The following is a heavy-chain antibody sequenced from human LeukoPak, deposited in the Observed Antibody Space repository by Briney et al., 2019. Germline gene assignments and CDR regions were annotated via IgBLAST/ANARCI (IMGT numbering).Heavy chain of an antibody. CDR2: MNPNSGNA. Sequence: ASVKVSCKASGYTFTTYDISWVRQATGQGLEWMGWMNPNSGNAGYAQKFQGRVTMTRDISINTAYMELSGLRYEDTAVYYCARHTAVLPGDYWGQGTLVTVSS. CDR1: GYTFTTYD. D-gene: IGHD5-18*01. CDR3: ARHTAVLPGDY. V-gene: IGHV1-8*01. J-gene: IGHJ4*02.